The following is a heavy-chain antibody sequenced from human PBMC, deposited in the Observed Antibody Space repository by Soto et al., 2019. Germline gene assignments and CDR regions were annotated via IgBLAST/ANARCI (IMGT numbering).Heavy chain of an antibody. J-gene: IGHJ6*02. CDR1: GYTFTSYD. Sequence: QVQLVQSGAEVKKPGASVKVSCKASGYTFTSYDINWVRQATGQGLEWMGWMNPNSANTGYAQKFQGRVTMTRNTATTTAYPELTTLSSQATAVHYCASEAVRGMAVWCPCTTVTVSS. V-gene: IGHV1-8*01. CDR3: ASEAVRGMAV. CDR2: MNPNSANT.